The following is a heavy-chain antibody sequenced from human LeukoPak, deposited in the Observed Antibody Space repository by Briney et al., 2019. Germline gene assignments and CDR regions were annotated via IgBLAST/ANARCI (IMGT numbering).Heavy chain of an antibody. J-gene: IGHJ5*02. D-gene: IGHD3-10*01. Sequence: PSETLSLTCTVSGGSISSSSYYWGWIRQPPGKGLEWIGSIYYSGSTYYNPSLKSRVTISVDTSKNQFSLKLSSVTAADTAVYYCARPGWFDPWGQGTLVTVFS. V-gene: IGHV4-39*01. CDR2: IYYSGST. CDR3: ARPGWFDP. CDR1: GGSISSSSYY.